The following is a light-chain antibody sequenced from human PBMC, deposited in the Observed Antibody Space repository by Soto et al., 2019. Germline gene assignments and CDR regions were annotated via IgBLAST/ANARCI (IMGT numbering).Light chain of an antibody. CDR2: DDN. CDR1: SSNIGGNS. Sequence: SVMTQPPSVSAAPGQTVTISCSGSSSNIGGNSVSWYQQLPGTAPKLLIYDDNKRPSGIPDRFSGSKSGTSATLGITGFQTGDEADYYCGSWDSSLSAYVFGTGTKLTVL. J-gene: IGLJ1*01. V-gene: IGLV1-51*01. CDR3: GSWDSSLSAYV.